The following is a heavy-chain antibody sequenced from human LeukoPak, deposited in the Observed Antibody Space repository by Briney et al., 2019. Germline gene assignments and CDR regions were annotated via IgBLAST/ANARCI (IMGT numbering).Heavy chain of an antibody. CDR2: ISSSGSTI. CDR1: GFTFSSYE. V-gene: IGHV3-48*03. CDR3: AREGFTLDY. J-gene: IGHJ4*02. Sequence: GGSLRLSCAASGFTFSSYEMNWVRQAPGKGLEWVSYISSSGSTIYYADSVKGRFTISKDNAKNSLYLQMNSLRAEDTAVYCCAREGFTLDYWGQGTLVTVSS.